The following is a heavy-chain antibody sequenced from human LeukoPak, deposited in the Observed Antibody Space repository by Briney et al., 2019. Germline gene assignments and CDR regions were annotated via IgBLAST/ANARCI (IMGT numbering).Heavy chain of an antibody. J-gene: IGHJ6*03. D-gene: IGHD5/OR15-5a*01. CDR1: GYTFTSYH. V-gene: IGHV1-46*01. CDR2: INPSGGTT. CDR3: ARGSVYTESGYYYYYYMDV. Sequence: ASVKVSCKASGYTFTSYHMHWVRQAPGQGLEWMGIINPSGGTTNYAQKFRGRVTMTRDMSTSTAYMELSSLRSEDTAVYYCARGSVYTESGYYYYYYMDVWGKGTTVTVSS.